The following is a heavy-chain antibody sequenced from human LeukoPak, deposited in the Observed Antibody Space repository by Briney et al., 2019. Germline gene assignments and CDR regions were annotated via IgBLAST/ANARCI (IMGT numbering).Heavy chain of an antibody. D-gene: IGHD2-2*01. J-gene: IGHJ1*01. V-gene: IGHV3-7*01. Sequence: GGSLRLSCAASGFTFSNYWVSWVRQAPGKGLEWVANIKQDGSEKYYVDSVRGRFTMSRDNAKISLYLQMNSLRAEDTAVYYCATYSSSNAREFQYWGQGTLVTVSS. CDR1: GFTFSNYW. CDR2: IKQDGSEK. CDR3: ATYSSSNAREFQY.